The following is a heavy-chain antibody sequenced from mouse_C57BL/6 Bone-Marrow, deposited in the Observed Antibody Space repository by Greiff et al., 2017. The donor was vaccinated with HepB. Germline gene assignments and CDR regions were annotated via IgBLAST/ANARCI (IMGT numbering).Heavy chain of an antibody. CDR2: ISYSGST. CDR3: ARSNNPAYYYGSSYLLYYYAMDY. CDR1: GYSITSDY. J-gene: IGHJ4*01. D-gene: IGHD1-1*01. Sequence: EVQLKESGPGLAKPSQTLSLTCSVTGYSITSDYWNWIRKFPGNKLEYMGYISYSGSTYYNPSLKSRISITRDTSKNQYYLQLNSVTTEDTATYYCARSNNPAYYYGSSYLLYYYAMDYWGQGTSVTVSS. V-gene: IGHV3-8*01.